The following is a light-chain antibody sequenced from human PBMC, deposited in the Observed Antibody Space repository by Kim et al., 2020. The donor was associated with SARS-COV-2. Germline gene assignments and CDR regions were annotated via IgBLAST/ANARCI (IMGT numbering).Light chain of an antibody. CDR1: QSANSN. Sequence: VSPGEKATLSCRASQSANSNLAWYQQKPGQAPRLLIYGASTRATDIPARFSGSGSGTDFTLTISCLQSEDFAVYYCQQYDKWPLTFGGGTKVDIK. V-gene: IGKV3-15*01. J-gene: IGKJ4*01. CDR3: QQYDKWPLT. CDR2: GAS.